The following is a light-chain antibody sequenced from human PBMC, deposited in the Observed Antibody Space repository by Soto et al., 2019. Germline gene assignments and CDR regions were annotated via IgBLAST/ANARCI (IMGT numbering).Light chain of an antibody. Sequence: DTRMTQSPSSLSASVGDRVTITCRASQSISSYLNWYQQKPGKAPKLLIYAASSLQSGVPSRFSGSGSGTDFTLTISSLQPEDFATYYCQQSYSTPQTFGQGTKVDIK. CDR2: AAS. CDR3: QQSYSTPQT. V-gene: IGKV1-39*01. J-gene: IGKJ1*01. CDR1: QSISSY.